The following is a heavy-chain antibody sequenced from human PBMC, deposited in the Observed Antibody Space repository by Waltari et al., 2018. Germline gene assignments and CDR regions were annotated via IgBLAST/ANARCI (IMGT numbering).Heavy chain of an antibody. CDR3: ARGYYDFWSGYSLGVGPRYYYYMDV. D-gene: IGHD3-3*01. Sequence: QVQLQESGPGLVKPSETLSLTCTVSGGSISSYYWSWIRQPPGKGLEWIGYIYYSGSTNYNPSLKSRVTISVDTSKNQSSLKLSSVTAADTAVYYCARGYYDFWSGYSLGVGPRYYYYMDVWGKGTTVTISS. CDR2: IYYSGST. CDR1: GGSISSYY. J-gene: IGHJ6*03. V-gene: IGHV4-59*01.